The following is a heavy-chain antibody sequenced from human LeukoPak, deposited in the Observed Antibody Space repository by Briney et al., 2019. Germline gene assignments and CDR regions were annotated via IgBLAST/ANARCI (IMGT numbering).Heavy chain of an antibody. CDR3: ARGPERKYYDILTGYLNWYFDL. V-gene: IGHV3-21*01. CDR1: GFTFSSYS. Sequence: GGSLRLSCAASGFTFSSYSMNWVCQAPGKGLEWVSSISSSSSYIYYADSVKGRFTISRDNAKNSLYLQMNSLRAEDTAVYYCARGPERKYYDILTGYLNWYFDLWGRGTLVTVSS. D-gene: IGHD3-9*01. CDR2: ISSSSSYI. J-gene: IGHJ2*01.